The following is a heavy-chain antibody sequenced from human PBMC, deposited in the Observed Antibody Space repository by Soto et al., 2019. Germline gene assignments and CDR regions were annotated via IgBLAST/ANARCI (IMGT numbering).Heavy chain of an antibody. V-gene: IGHV3-74*01. CDR1: GFTFSSFW. CDR3: ARVRESTIFGVVIRREAFDI. J-gene: IGHJ3*02. Sequence: PGGSLRLSCAASGFTFSSFWMHWVRQAPGKGLVWVSRINSDGSSTSYADPVKGRFTISRDNAKNTLYLQMNSLRVEDTAVYYCARVRESTIFGVVIRREAFDIWGQGTMVTVSS. D-gene: IGHD3-3*01. CDR2: INSDGSST.